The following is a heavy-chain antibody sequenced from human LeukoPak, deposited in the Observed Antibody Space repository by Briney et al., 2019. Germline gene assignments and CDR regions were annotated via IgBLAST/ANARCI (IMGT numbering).Heavy chain of an antibody. CDR1: GYTFSGYY. V-gene: IGHV1-2*02. CDR3: ARYLAAPYDAFDI. J-gene: IGHJ3*02. Sequence: ASVKVSCKASGYTFSGYYMHWVRQAPGQGLEWMGWINANSGGTKYAQKFQDRVTMTRDTSVSTAYMELSRLRFDDAAMYYCARYLAAPYDAFDIWGQGTMVTVSS. D-gene: IGHD6-6*01. CDR2: INANSGGT.